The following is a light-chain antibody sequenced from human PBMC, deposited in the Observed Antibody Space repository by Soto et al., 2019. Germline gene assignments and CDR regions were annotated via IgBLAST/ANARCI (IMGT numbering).Light chain of an antibody. Sequence: QSVLTLPASVSGSPGQSITVSCTGTSSDIGGYNYVSWYQHHPGKAPQLIIYEVNLRPSGVSDRFSASKSGDTASLTISGLQAGDEADYYCCSYSTSNTHNYVFGTGTKVTV. CDR3: CSYSTSNTHNYV. CDR2: EVN. J-gene: IGLJ1*01. V-gene: IGLV2-14*01. CDR1: SSDIGGYNY.